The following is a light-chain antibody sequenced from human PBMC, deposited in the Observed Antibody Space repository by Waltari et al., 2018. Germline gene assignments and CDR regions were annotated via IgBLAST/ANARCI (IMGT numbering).Light chain of an antibody. CDR2: GAS. V-gene: IGKV1-NL1*01. J-gene: IGKJ3*01. Sequence: DIQMTQSPSSLSASVGDRVVITCRASQDISTGVAWYQQKPGKAPKLLISGASGLESGVPSRFSGSGSGTEFTLTISSLQPEDFATYFCQQYYSLSFFGPGTKVDVE. CDR3: QQYYSLSF. CDR1: QDISTG.